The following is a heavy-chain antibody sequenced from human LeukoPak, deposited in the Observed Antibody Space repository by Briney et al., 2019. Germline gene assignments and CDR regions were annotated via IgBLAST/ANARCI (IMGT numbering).Heavy chain of an antibody. CDR3: AKGRNYYGSGTYMDV. J-gene: IGHJ6*04. CDR1: GFTLSSYA. D-gene: IGHD3-10*01. V-gene: IGHV3-23*01. CDR2: ISGSGSSI. Sequence: GGSLRLSCVVSGFTLSSYAMNWVRQAPGKGLEWVSAISGSGSSIYHGDSVKGRFTISRDNSKNTLNLQMNSLRAEDTAVYYCAKGRNYYGSGTYMDVWGKGTTVTVSS.